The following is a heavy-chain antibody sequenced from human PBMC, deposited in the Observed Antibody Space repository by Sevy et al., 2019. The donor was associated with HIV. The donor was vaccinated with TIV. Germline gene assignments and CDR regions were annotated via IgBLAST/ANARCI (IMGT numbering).Heavy chain of an antibody. V-gene: IGHV3-23*01. D-gene: IGHD3-22*01. CDR1: GFTFNTHA. J-gene: IGHJ3*01. CDR3: AKALNPSLESMLEVNLRSLKGFDV. CDR2: ISGPGYGT. Sequence: GGSLRLSCAASGFTFNTHAMNWVRQAPGKGLEWVSVISGPGYGTNYADSVKGRFTISRDNSKNTLYLQMNSLRDDDTAVYYCAKALNPSLESMLEVNLRSLKGFDVWGQGTIVTVSS.